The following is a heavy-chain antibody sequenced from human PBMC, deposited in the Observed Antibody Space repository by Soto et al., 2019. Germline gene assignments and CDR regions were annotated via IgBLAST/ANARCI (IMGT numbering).Heavy chain of an antibody. J-gene: IGHJ4*02. CDR1: GGSISSGGYY. Sequence: SETLSLTCTVSGGSISSGGYYWSWIRQHPGKGLEWIGYIYYSGSTYYNPSLKSRVTISVDTSKNQFSLKLSSVTAADTAVYYCARGYGYYYDSSGYPDYWGQGTLVTVSS. CDR2: IYYSGST. D-gene: IGHD3-22*01. CDR3: ARGYGYYYDSSGYPDY. V-gene: IGHV4-31*03.